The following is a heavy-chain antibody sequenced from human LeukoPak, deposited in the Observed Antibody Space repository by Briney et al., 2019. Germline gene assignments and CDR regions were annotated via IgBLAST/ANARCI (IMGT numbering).Heavy chain of an antibody. J-gene: IGHJ4*02. V-gene: IGHV3-13*01. D-gene: IGHD1-1*01. CDR3: ARVAKERVGGVYYFDY. CDR2: IGTAGNT. Sequence: GGSLRLSCAASGFTFSDYDMHWVRQATGKGLEWVSAIGTAGNTYYTGSVKGRFTISRENAKNSLYLQMNSLRAEDTAVYYCARVAKERVGGVYYFDYWGQGTLVTVSS. CDR1: GFTFSDYD.